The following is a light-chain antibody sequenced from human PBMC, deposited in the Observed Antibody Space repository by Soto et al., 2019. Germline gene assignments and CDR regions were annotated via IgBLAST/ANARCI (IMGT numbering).Light chain of an antibody. Sequence: QSALTQPPSASGSPGQSVTISCTGTSRDVGGYNYVSWYQQHPGKAPKLLIYEVSNRPSGVPDRFSGSKSANTASLTVSGLQTEDEADYYCSYYGGTNKRYVFGTGTKLTVL. CDR3: SYYGGTNKRYV. V-gene: IGLV2-8*01. J-gene: IGLJ1*01. CDR1: SRDVGGYNY. CDR2: EVS.